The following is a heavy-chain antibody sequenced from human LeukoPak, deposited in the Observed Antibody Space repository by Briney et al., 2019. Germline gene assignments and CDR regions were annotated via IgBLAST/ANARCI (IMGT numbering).Heavy chain of an antibody. Sequence: SQTLSLTCSVSGTSVSTGGFYWTWIRQLPGKGLEWIGYIYHSGSTNYHPSLKSRVIISTDTSKNQFSLNLNSVTAADTAVYYCASGGGWYWSFDYWGQGTLVTVSS. J-gene: IGHJ4*02. V-gene: IGHV4-31*03. D-gene: IGHD6-19*01. CDR2: IYHSGST. CDR3: ASGGGWYWSFDY. CDR1: GTSVSTGGFY.